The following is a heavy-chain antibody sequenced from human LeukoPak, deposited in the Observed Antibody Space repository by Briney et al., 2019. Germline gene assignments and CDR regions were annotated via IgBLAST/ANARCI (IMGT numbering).Heavy chain of an antibody. D-gene: IGHD2-2*01. Sequence: GGSLRLSCAASGFTFSSYEINWVRQAPGKGLEWVPYISSSGSTIYYADSVKGRFTISRDNAKNSLYLQMNSLRAEDTAVFYCAKDASDIVVVPAADFDYWGQGTLVTVSS. CDR3: AKDASDIVVVPAADFDY. J-gene: IGHJ4*02. CDR2: ISSSGSTI. CDR1: GFTFSSYE. V-gene: IGHV3-48*03.